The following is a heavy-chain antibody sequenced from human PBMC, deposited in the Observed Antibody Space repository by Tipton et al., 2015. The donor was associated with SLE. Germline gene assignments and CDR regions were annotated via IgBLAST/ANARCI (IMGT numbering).Heavy chain of an antibody. CDR2: ISGSGGSS. D-gene: IGHD3-10*01. Sequence: SLRLSCPIPEDKFRDYIVRWVRQAPGKELEWVSAISGSGGSSYYADSVKGRFTTSRDNSNNMLYLQMNSLRAEDTAIYYCAKWVGADQYFQNWGQGTLVTVSS. J-gene: IGHJ1*01. V-gene: IGHV3-23*01. CDR3: AKWVGADQYFQN. CDR1: EDKFRDYI.